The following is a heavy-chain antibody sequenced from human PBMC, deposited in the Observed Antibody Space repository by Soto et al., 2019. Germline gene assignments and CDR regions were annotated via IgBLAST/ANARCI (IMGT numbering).Heavy chain of an antibody. J-gene: IGHJ4*02. CDR2: ISIDGSNK. CDR1: GFTFSTYG. D-gene: IGHD6-6*01. V-gene: IGHV3-30*18. Sequence: QVQLVESGGGVVQPGRPLRLSCAASGFTFSTYGMHWVRQAPGKGPEWVAVISIDGSNKYYADSVKGRFTISRDNSKNTLYLQMNSLRDDDTAVYYCAKGSEAARQELDYWGQGTLVTVSS. CDR3: AKGSEAARQELDY.